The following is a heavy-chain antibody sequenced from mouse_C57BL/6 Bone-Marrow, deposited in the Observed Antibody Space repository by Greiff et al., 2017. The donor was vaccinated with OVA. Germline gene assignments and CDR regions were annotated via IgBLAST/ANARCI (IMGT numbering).Heavy chain of an antibody. D-gene: IGHD1-1*01. CDR3: ARDYGSSYLPFDY. V-gene: IGHV5-4*01. CDR2: ISDGGSYT. J-gene: IGHJ2*01. Sequence: EVKVVESGGGLVKPGGSLKLSCAASGFTFSSYAMSWVRQTPEKRLEWVATISDGGSYTYYPDNVKGRFTISRDNAKNNLYLQMSHLKSEDTAMYYCARDYGSSYLPFDYWGQGTTLTVSS. CDR1: GFTFSSYA.